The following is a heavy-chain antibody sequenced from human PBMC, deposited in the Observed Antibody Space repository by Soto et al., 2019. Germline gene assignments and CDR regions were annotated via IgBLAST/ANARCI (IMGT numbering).Heavy chain of an antibody. CDR2: IGTQHDT. J-gene: IGHJ5*02. CDR3: ARQASYWHGGGGWFDP. V-gene: IGHV3-13*01. D-gene: IGHD2-8*02. CDR1: GFTFSAYD. Sequence: EVQLVESGGGLVQPGGSLRLSCAASGFTFSAYDMHWVRQATGKGLEWVSAIGTQHDTYYPDSVKGRFTISRENAKNFLDLQRDSLRAGDTGVYYCARQASYWHGGGGWFDPWGQGTLVTVSS.